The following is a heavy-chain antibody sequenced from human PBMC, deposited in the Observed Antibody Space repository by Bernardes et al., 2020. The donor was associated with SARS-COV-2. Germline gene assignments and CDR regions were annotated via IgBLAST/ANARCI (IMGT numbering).Heavy chain of an antibody. V-gene: IGHV3-21*01. CDR3: ARDQTQPPITDY. CDR2: LSGSSYFI. Sequence: GGSLRLSCAASGLSFSTSSMNWVRQAPGKGLEWVASLSGSSYFIYHADSVRGRFTISRDNARNSLYLQMNSLRVEDTAVYYCARDQTQPPITDYWGQGTLVTVSS. J-gene: IGHJ1*01. D-gene: IGHD3-10*01. CDR1: GLSFSTSS.